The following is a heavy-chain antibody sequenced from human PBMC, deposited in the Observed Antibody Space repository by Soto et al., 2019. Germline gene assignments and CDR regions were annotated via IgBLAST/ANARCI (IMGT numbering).Heavy chain of an antibody. CDR1: GASISSWVYF. J-gene: IGHJ5*02. Sequence: ASETLSLTCTVSGASISSWVYFWGWIRQSPRQGLEWIGSIYYSGSTYHNPSLKSRVTISVDTSKNQFSLNLNSVTAADTAVYYCARLGIVGPTSAWGQGILVTVSS. CDR3: ARLGIVGPTSA. V-gene: IGHV4-39*01. D-gene: IGHD1-26*01. CDR2: IYYSGST.